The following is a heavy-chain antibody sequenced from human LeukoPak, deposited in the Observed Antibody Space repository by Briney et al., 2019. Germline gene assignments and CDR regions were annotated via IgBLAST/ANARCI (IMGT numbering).Heavy chain of an antibody. CDR3: ARRSQTTAGRGIDY. D-gene: IGHD6-13*01. J-gene: IGHJ4*02. CDR1: GFTFSSYA. Sequence: GGSLRLSCAASGFTFSSYAMHWVRQAPGKGLEWVTVISYDGSTKYYADSVKGRFTISRDNSKNTVYLQMNSLTTEDTAVFYCARRSQTTAGRGIDYWGQGTLVTVSS. CDR2: ISYDGSTK. V-gene: IGHV3-30-3*01.